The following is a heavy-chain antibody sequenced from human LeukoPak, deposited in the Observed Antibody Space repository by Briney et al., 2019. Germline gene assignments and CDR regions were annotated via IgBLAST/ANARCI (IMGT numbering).Heavy chain of an antibody. J-gene: IGHJ4*02. CDR2: ITNGGNYT. D-gene: IGHD3-16*01. CDR1: GFTFYTYA. V-gene: IGHV3-23*01. Sequence: SGGSLRLFCAACGFTFYTYAMNWVREAPGKGGEGVSGITNGGNYTFYATSVKGWFTISRDNSKNTLYLQMTSLRDYDTAVYYCASGHGNTFGTFDNWGQGTLVTVSS. CDR3: ASGHGNTFGTFDN.